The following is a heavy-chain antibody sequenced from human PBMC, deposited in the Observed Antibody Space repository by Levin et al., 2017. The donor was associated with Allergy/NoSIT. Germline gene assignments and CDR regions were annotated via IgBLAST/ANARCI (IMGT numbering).Heavy chain of an antibody. J-gene: IGHJ4*02. D-gene: IGHD3-22*01. V-gene: IGHV3-30*18. Sequence: LSLTCAASGFTFSSYGMHWVRQAPGKGLEWVAVISYDGSNKYYADSVKGRFTISRDNSKNTLYLQMNSLRAEDTAVYYCAKAYYYDSSGYSDYWGQGTLVTVSS. CDR2: ISYDGSNK. CDR3: AKAYYYDSSGYSDY. CDR1: GFTFSSYG.